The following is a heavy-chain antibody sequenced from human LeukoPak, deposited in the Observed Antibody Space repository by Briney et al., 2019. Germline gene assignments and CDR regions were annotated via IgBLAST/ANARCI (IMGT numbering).Heavy chain of an antibody. CDR2: IHASGST. V-gene: IGHV4-59*01. CDR1: GGSISGYF. D-gene: IGHD1-26*01. J-gene: IGHJ4*02. Sequence: SETLSLTCTVSGGSISGYFWSWIRQPPGKGLEWIGYIHASGSTNQSPSLKSRVTISVDTSKNQFSLKLTSVTAADTAVYYCARGRPVTGSFYFNYWGQGTLVTVSS. CDR3: ARGRPVTGSFYFNY.